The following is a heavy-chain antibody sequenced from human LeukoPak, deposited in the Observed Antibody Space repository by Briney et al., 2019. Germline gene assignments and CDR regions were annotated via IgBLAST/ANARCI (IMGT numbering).Heavy chain of an antibody. CDR1: GGSFSGYY. CDR3: WCGNRANLDAFDI. CDR2: INHSGST. J-gene: IGHJ3*02. D-gene: IGHD4-23*01. V-gene: IGHV4-34*03. Sequence: SETLSLTCAVYGGSFSGYYWSWIRQPPGKGLEWIGEINHSGSTNYNPSLKSRVTISVDTSKNQFSLKLSSVTAADTAVYYCWCGNRANLDAFDIWGQGTMVTVSS.